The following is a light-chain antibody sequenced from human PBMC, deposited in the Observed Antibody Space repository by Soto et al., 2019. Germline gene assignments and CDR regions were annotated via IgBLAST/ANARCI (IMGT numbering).Light chain of an antibody. CDR2: DAS. V-gene: IGKV3-11*01. J-gene: IGKJ4*01. Sequence: EIVLTQSPATLSLSPGERATLSCRASQSVSSYLAWYQQKPGQAPRLLIYDASNRATGIPARFSGSGSGTDFTLTISSLEPEDFEVYYCQQRSNWPLTFGGGTKVDIQ. CDR3: QQRSNWPLT. CDR1: QSVSSY.